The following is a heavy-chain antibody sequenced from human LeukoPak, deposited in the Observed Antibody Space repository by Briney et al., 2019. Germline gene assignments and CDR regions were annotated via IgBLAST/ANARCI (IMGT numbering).Heavy chain of an antibody. CDR1: GFTFSSYA. J-gene: IGHJ4*02. CDR2: ISSNGGST. D-gene: IGHD3-10*01. CDR3: VKGGHYGSGSYYTSFDY. Sequence: PGGSLRLSCSASGFTFSSYAMHWVRQAPGKGLEYVSAISSNGGSTYYADSVKGRFTISRDNSKNTLYLQMSSLRAEDTAVYYCVKGGHYGSGSYYTSFDYWGQGTLVTVSS. V-gene: IGHV3-64D*06.